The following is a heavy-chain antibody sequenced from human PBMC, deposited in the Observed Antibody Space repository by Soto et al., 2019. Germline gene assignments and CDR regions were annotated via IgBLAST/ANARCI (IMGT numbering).Heavy chain of an antibody. J-gene: IGHJ6*02. V-gene: IGHV1-58*01. D-gene: IGHD3-16*01. CDR3: AARGATGSSYYSGLDV. Sequence: QMQLVQSGPEVKKPGTSVKVSCKASGFTFTSSAVQWVRQARGQRLEWIGWIVVGSGNTNCAQKFRERVTITRDMSTSPAYMQLTSLRSEDTAVYYCAARGATGSSYYSGLDVWGQGTTVTVS. CDR2: IVVGSGNT. CDR1: GFTFTSSA.